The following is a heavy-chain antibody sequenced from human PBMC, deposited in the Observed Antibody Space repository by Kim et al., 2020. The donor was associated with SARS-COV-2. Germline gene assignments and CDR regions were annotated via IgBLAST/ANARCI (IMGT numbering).Heavy chain of an antibody. Sequence: GGSLRLSCAASGFTFSSYAMHWVRQAPGKGLEWVAVISYDGSNKYYADSVKGRFTISRDNSKNTLYLQMNSLRAEDTAVYYCARARGGQADYLGQGTLVTVSS. CDR3: ARARGGQADY. J-gene: IGHJ4*02. CDR2: ISYDGSNK. D-gene: IGHD3-10*01. V-gene: IGHV3-30-3*01. CDR1: GFTFSSYA.